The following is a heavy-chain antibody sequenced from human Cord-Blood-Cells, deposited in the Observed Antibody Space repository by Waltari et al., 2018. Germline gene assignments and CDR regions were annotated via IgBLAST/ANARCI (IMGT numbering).Heavy chain of an antibody. Sequence: VQLVESGGGLIKPGGSMRLSCAAPGFTVSSNYMSCVGQAPGKGLEWVSVIYSGGSTYYADSVKGRFTISRDNSKNTLYLQMNSLRAEDTAVYYCATNMGAVAGTFDYWGQGTLVTVSS. J-gene: IGHJ4*02. V-gene: IGHV3-53*01. D-gene: IGHD6-19*01. CDR3: ATNMGAVAGTFDY. CDR2: IYSGGST. CDR1: GFTVSSNY.